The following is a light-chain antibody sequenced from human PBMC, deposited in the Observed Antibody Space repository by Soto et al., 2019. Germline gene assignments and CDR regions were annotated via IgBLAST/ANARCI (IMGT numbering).Light chain of an antibody. Sequence: QSALTQPASVSGSPGQSITISCTGTSSDVGGYNYVSWYQQHPGKAPKLMIYEVSNRPSGVSNRFSGSKSGNTASLTISGLQAEDEADYYCSSYTSSSTLVFGTGTKL. CDR3: SSYTSSSTLV. J-gene: IGLJ1*01. CDR1: SSDVGGYNY. V-gene: IGLV2-14*01. CDR2: EVS.